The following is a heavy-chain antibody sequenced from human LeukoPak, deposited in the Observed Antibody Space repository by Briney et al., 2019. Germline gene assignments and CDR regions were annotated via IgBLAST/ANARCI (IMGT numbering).Heavy chain of an antibody. V-gene: IGHV3-21*01. J-gene: IGHJ3*02. CDR2: ISSSSSYI. D-gene: IGHD3-10*01. CDR3: ARDLLLWFGELEAFDI. CDR1: GFTFSSYS. Sequence: PGGSLRLSCAASGFTFSSYSMNWVRQAPGKGLEGVSSISSSSSYIYYADSVKGRFTISRDNAKNSLYLQMNSLRAEDTAVYYCARDLLLWFGELEAFDIWGQGTMVTVSS.